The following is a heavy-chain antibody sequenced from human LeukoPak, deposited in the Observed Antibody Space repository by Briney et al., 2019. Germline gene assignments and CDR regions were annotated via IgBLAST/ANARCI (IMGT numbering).Heavy chain of an antibody. CDR3: ARSYSYGQYYFDY. CDR2: INHSAST. J-gene: IGHJ4*02. Sequence: SETLSLTCAVYGGFFSGYYWSWIRQPPGKGLEWIGDINHSASTNYNPSLKSRVTISVDTSKNQFSLKLSSVTAADTAVYYCARSYSYGQYYFDYWGQGTLVTVSS. CDR1: GGFFSGYY. V-gene: IGHV4-34*01. D-gene: IGHD5-18*01.